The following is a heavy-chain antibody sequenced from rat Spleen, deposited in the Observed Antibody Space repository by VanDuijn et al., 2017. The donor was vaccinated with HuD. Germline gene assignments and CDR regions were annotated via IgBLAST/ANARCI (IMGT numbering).Heavy chain of an antibody. Sequence: EVQLAESGGGLVQPGRSLKLSCAVSGFTFSDYYMAWVRQAPTKGLEWVASISYDDTSTHYRDSVKGRFTISRDIAKSSLFLQMDSLRSEDTATYYCAGSRGWGQGVMVTVSS. CDR2: ISYDDTST. J-gene: IGHJ2*01. CDR1: GFTFSDYY. V-gene: IGHV5-20*01. D-gene: IGHD4-3*01. CDR3: AGSRG.